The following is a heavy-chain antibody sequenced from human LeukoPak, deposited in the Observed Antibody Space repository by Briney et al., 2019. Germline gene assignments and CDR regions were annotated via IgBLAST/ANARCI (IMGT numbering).Heavy chain of an antibody. Sequence: GGSLRLSCAASGFTFSYYIMNWVRQAPGKGLEWVSSITNSSSDIYYADSVKGRFTISRDNAKNSLYLQMNSLRADDTAVYYCARDFEERGYYLADFDYSGRGTLVTVSS. CDR1: GFTFSYYI. D-gene: IGHD3-22*01. CDR3: ARDFEERGYYLADFDY. V-gene: IGHV3-21*06. J-gene: IGHJ4*02. CDR2: ITNSSSDI.